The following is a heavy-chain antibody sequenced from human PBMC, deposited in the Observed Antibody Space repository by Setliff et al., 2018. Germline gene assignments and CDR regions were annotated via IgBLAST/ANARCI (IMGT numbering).Heavy chain of an antibody. J-gene: IGHJ4*02. CDR2: INHDGSST. V-gene: IGHV3-74*01. CDR1: GFTFTSYW. Sequence: GGSLRLSCAASGFTFTSYWMHWVRQAPGKGLVWVSRINHDGSSTTYADSVKGRFTISRDNAKNTLYLQMDSLGAEDTAVYYCARGPAKSAGQWGSHFFDYWGQGTLVTVSS. D-gene: IGHD2-2*01. CDR3: ARGPAKSAGQWGSHFFDY.